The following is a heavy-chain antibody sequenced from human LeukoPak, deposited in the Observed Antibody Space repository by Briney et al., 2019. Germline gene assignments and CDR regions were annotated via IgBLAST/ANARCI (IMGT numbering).Heavy chain of an antibody. CDR3: ARVLNPWFGEFAFDY. CDR1: GGSISSSSYY. V-gene: IGHV4-39*07. J-gene: IGHJ4*02. CDR2: IYSSGST. D-gene: IGHD3-10*01. Sequence: PSETLSLTCTVSGGSISSSSYYWGWIRQPPGKGLEWIGSIYSSGSTNYNPSLKSRVTISVDTSKNQFSLKLSSVTAADTAVYYCARVLNPWFGEFAFDYWGQGALVIVSS.